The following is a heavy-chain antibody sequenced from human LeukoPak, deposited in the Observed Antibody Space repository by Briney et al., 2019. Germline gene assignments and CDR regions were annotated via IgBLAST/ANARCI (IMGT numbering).Heavy chain of an antibody. CDR2: IYSGGST. D-gene: IGHD3-3*01. CDR3: SKDRGVFGVAYSLDY. Sequence: GGSLRLSCAASGFTVSSNYMSWVRQAPGKGLEWVSVIYSGGSTYYADSVKGRFTISRDNSKNTLYLQMNSLRAEDTAVYYCSKDRGVFGVAYSLDYWGQGTLVTVSS. CDR1: GFTVSSNY. J-gene: IGHJ4*02. V-gene: IGHV3-53*01.